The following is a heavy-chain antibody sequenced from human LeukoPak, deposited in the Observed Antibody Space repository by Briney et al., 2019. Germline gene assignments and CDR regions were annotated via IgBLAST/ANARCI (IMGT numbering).Heavy chain of an antibody. D-gene: IGHD3-22*01. V-gene: IGHV5-51*01. CDR2: IYPGDSDP. CDR3: ARLIRNHYDRGGSYYFDY. J-gene: IGHJ4*02. Sequence: GESLKISCKDPEDSFANYYIAWVRQTPEKGLEWMGIIYPGDSDPRYSPSFQGQVTISADRSVSTAFLQWSSLKASDTAMYYCARLIRNHYDRGGSYYFDYWGQGTLVTVSS. CDR1: EDSFANYY.